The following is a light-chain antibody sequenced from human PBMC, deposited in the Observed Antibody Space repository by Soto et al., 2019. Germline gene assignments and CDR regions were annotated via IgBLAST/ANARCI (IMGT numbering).Light chain of an antibody. CDR1: SSNIGAGYD. V-gene: IGLV1-40*01. J-gene: IGLJ1*01. Sequence: QSALTQPPSVSGAPGQRVTISCTGSSSNIGAGYDVHWYQQLPGTAPKLLIYGNSNRPSGVPDRFSGSKSGTSASLAITGLQAKDKADYYCQSYDSSLSGYVFGTGTKATVL. CDR3: QSYDSSLSGYV. CDR2: GNS.